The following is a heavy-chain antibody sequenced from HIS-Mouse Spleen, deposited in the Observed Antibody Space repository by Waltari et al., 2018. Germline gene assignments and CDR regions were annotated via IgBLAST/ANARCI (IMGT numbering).Heavy chain of an antibody. CDR2: IYYSGST. D-gene: IGHD1-26*01. CDR1: GGSISSSSYY. Sequence: QLQLQESGPGLVQPSETLPLTGTVSGGSISSSSYYWGWIRQPPGKGLEWIGSIYYSGSTYYNPSLKSRVTISVDTSKNQFSLKLSSVTAADTAVYYCARDRELYFDYWGQGTLVTVSS. J-gene: IGHJ4*02. V-gene: IGHV4-39*07. CDR3: ARDRELYFDY.